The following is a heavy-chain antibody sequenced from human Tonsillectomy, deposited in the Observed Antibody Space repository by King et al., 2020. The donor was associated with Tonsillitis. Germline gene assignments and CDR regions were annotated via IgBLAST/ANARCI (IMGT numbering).Heavy chain of an antibody. D-gene: IGHD3-9*01. CDR1: GLTFSNAW. V-gene: IGHV3-15*02. Sequence: VQLVESGGALVKPGGSLRLSCAASGLTFSNAWMSWVRQAPGKGLEWLGRIKSKADGGTTDYAAPVKGRFTISRDDSKKPLYLQMNSLQTEDTAVYYCTTNLYFGDHWGQGTLVTVSS. CDR3: TTNLYFGDH. CDR2: IKSKADGGTT. J-gene: IGHJ4*02.